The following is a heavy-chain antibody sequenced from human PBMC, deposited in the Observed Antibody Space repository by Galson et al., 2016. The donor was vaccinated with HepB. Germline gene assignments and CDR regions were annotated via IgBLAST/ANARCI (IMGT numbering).Heavy chain of an antibody. J-gene: IGHJ4*02. CDR2: ISHNGVGT. Sequence: VRQAPGKGLEWVSCISHNGVGTFYADSVKGRFTISRDNSKNTVYLQMNSLGAEDTAVYYWAKDLWTGQQLAYYFDYWGQGTLVTVSS. D-gene: IGHD6-13*01. CDR3: AKDLWTGQQLAYYFDY. V-gene: IGHV3-23*01.